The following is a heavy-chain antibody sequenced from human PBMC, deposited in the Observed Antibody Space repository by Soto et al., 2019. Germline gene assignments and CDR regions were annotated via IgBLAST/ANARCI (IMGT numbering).Heavy chain of an antibody. J-gene: IGHJ3*02. CDR3: ARGSLLFESPGAFDI. D-gene: IGHD3-10*01. CDR2: INASGGST. V-gene: IGHV1-46*03. CDR1: GYTFTSYY. Sequence: QVQLVKSGAEVKKPGASVKVSCKASGYTFTSYYMHWVRQAPGQGLEWMGIINASGGSTRYAQKFQDRVTMTRDTSTNTVYMELSSLRSEDTAVYYCARGSLLFESPGAFDIWGQGTMVTVSS.